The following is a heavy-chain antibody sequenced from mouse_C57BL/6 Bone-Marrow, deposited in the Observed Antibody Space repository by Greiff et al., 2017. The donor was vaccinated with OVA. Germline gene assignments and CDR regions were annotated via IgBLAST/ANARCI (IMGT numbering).Heavy chain of an antibody. CDR1: GFTFSSYG. Sequence: EVKLVESGGDLVKPRGSLKLSCAASGFTFSSYGMSWVRQTPDKRLEWVATISSGGSYTYYPDSVKGRFTISRDNAKNTLYLQMSSLKSEDTAMYYCARHDYGSSPKYFDVWGTGTTVTVSS. CDR2: ISSGGSYT. J-gene: IGHJ1*03. CDR3: ARHDYGSSPKYFDV. V-gene: IGHV5-6*02. D-gene: IGHD1-1*01.